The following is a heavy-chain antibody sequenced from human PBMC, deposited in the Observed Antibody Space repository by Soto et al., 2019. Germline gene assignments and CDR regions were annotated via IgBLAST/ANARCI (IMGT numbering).Heavy chain of an antibody. V-gene: IGHV4-59*08. CDR3: ARHRYCSGGSCPHYFDY. Sequence: SETLSLTCTVSVASIISYYWSWIRQPPGKGLEWIGYIYYSGSTNYNPSLKSRVTISVDTSKNQFSLKLSSVTAADTAVYYCARHRYCSGGSCPHYFDYWGQGTLVTVSS. J-gene: IGHJ4*02. D-gene: IGHD2-15*01. CDR1: VASIISYY. CDR2: IYYSGST.